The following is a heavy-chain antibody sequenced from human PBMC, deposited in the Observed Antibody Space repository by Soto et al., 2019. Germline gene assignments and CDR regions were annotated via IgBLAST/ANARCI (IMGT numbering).Heavy chain of an antibody. D-gene: IGHD3-3*01. CDR1: GYTLTELS. V-gene: IGHV1-24*01. CDR3: ATSHPIFGVVIPYYYYYGMDV. J-gene: IGHJ6*02. CDR2: FGPEDGET. Sequence: ASVKVSCKVSGYTLTELSMHWVRQAPGKGLEWMGGFGPEDGETIYAQKFQGRVTMTEDTSTDTAYMELSSLRSEDTAVYYCATSHPIFGVVIPYYYYYGMDVWGQGTTVTVSS.